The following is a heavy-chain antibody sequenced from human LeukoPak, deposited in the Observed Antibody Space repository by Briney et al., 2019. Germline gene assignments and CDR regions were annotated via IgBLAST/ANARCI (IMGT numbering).Heavy chain of an antibody. CDR3: ARASLSSGWYY. J-gene: IGHJ4*02. CDR1: GGSISSYY. Sequence: PSETPSLTCTVSGGSISSYYWSWIRQPPGKGLEWIGYIYYSGSTNYNPSLKSRVTISVDTSKNQFSLKLSSVTAADTAVYYCARASLSSGWYYWGQGTLVTVSS. V-gene: IGHV4-59*01. D-gene: IGHD6-19*01. CDR2: IYYSGST.